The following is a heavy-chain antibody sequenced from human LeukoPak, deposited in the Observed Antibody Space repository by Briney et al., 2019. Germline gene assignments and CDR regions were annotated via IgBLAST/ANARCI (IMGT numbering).Heavy chain of an antibody. CDR2: VDGSRNT. CDR1: GGSIRSYY. V-gene: IGHV4-4*07. D-gene: IGHD3-10*01. CDR3: ARDDGSGSYDS. J-gene: IGHJ5*02. Sequence: SETLSLTCTVSGGSIRSYYWSWIRQPAGKGPEWIGRVDGSRNTNYNPSLKSRITVSVDTSKNQFSLKLSSVTAADTAVYYCARDDGSGSYDSWGQGTLVTVPS.